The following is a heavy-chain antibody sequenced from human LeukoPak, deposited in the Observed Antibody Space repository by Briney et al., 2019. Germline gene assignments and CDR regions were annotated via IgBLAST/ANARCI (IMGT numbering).Heavy chain of an antibody. J-gene: IGHJ4*02. CDR3: ARGHSGYLEF. V-gene: IGHV6-1*01. CDR2: TYYRSKWYN. D-gene: IGHD6-19*01. Sequence: PSQTLSLTCALSGDSLSSNSAAWNWLRESPSRGLEWLGRTYYRSKWYNAYAVSVKSRNTINPDTSKNQFSLQLNSVTPEDTAVYYWARGHSGYLEFWGQGTLVTVSS. CDR1: GDSLSSNSAA.